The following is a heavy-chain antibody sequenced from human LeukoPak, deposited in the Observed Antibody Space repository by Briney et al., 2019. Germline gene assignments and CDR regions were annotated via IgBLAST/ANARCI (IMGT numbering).Heavy chain of an antibody. J-gene: IGHJ4*02. CDR2: INQDGSEK. D-gene: IGHD5-18*01. CDR1: GFTINRSW. Sequence: GGSLRLSCAASGFTINRSWMSWVRQAPGKGPEWVANINQDGSEKYYVDSVKGRFTISRDNAKNSLYLQMNSLRDEDTAVYYCARGFLRYSYDHWGQGTLITVSS. CDR3: ARGFLRYSYDH. V-gene: IGHV3-7*04.